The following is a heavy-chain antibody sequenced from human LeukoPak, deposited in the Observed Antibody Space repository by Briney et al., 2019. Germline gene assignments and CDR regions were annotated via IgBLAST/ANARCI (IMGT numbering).Heavy chain of an antibody. CDR2: IYYSGST. J-gene: IGHJ1*01. D-gene: IGHD3-22*01. V-gene: IGHV4-59*01. Sequence: KPSETLSLTCTVSGGSISSYYWSWIRQPPGKGLEWIWYIYYSGSTNYNPSLKSRGTISVDTSKNQFSLKLSSVTAADTAVYYCARSEMYYYDSSGYYPKYFQHWGQGTLVTVSS. CDR3: ARSEMYYYDSSGYYPKYFQH. CDR1: GGSISSYY.